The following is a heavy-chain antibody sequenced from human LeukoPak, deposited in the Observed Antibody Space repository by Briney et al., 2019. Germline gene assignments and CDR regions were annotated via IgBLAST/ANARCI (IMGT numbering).Heavy chain of an antibody. D-gene: IGHD6-19*01. V-gene: IGHV3-30*04. J-gene: IGHJ4*02. CDR3: ATPLSGAVAASFDY. CDR1: GFTFSSYV. CDR2: ISYDGSNE. Sequence: GGSLRLSCAASGFTFSSYVMHWVRQAPGKGLEWVAIISYDGSNEYYADSVKGRFTISRDNSKNTLYLQMNSLRAEDTAVYYCATPLSGAVAASFDYWGQGTLVTVSS.